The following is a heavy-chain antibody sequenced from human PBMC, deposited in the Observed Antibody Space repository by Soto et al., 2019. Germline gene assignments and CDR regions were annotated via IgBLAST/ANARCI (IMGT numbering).Heavy chain of an antibody. D-gene: IGHD2-15*01. V-gene: IGHV3-23*04. CDR1: GFTFDDYA. Sequence: EVQLVESGGGLVQPGRSLRLSCAASGFTFDDYAMHWVRQAPGKGLEWVSGISGSGGSTYYADSVKGRFTISRDNSKNTLYLQMNSLRAEDTAVYYCAKDPGYCSGGSCYDYWGQGTLVTVSS. J-gene: IGHJ4*02. CDR3: AKDPGYCSGGSCYDY. CDR2: ISGSGGST.